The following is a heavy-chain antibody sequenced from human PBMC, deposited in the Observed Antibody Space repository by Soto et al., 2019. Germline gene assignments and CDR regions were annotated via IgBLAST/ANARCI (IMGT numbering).Heavy chain of an antibody. V-gene: IGHV3-53*02. J-gene: IGHJ4*02. Sequence: EVQLVETGGGLIQPGGSLRLSCAASGFTVSSNSMSWVRQAPGKGLEWVSVLYSGGSTYYADSVKGRFTISRDNSKNTLYLQMNSLRAEATAVYYWAREQNYGVNDYWGQGTLVTVSS. D-gene: IGHD4-17*01. CDR2: LYSGGST. CDR3: AREQNYGVNDY. CDR1: GFTVSSNS.